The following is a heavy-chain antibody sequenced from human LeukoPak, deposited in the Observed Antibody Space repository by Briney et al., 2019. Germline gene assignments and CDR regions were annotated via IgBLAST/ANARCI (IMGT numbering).Heavy chain of an antibody. Sequence: GSPRLSCAASGFTFSSYGMHWVRQAPGKGLEWVSSISDSSSYIYYADSVKGRFTISRDNAMNSLYLQMTSLRADDTAVYFCARDLILADNGGSSAHDFWGQGTLVTVSS. J-gene: IGHJ4*02. V-gene: IGHV3-21*01. CDR2: ISDSSSYI. D-gene: IGHD2-15*01. CDR3: ARDLILADNGGSSAHDF. CDR1: GFTFSSYG.